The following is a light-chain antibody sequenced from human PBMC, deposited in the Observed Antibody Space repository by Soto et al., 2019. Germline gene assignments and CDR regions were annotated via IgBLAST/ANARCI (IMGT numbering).Light chain of an antibody. Sequence: EIVLKQSPGTLSLSPGERATLSCRASQSVSNNQQKPGQAPRLLIYGASSRATGIQDRFSGSGSGTDFTLTIRRLEPEDFAVYYCKQYGSSRWTFGQGTKVDIK. CDR1: QSVSN. CDR3: KQYGSSRWT. CDR2: GAS. J-gene: IGKJ1*01. V-gene: IGKV3-20*01.